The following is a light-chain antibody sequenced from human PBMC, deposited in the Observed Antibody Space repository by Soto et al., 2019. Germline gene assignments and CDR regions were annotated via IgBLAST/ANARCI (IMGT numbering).Light chain of an antibody. CDR2: DVS. Sequence: QSVLTQPASVSGSPGQSLTISCTGTSSDVGGYNYVSWYQQHPGKAPKLMIYDVSNRPSGVSNRFSGSKSGNTASLTFSGLQAEDEADYYCSSYTTSSTLVFGTGTKVTVL. CDR1: SSDVGGYNY. CDR3: SSYTTSSTLV. J-gene: IGLJ1*01. V-gene: IGLV2-14*03.